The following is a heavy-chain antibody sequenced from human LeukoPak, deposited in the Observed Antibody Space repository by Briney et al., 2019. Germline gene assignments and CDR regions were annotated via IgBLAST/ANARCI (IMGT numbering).Heavy chain of an antibody. CDR3: AKAWGRIMAYCGGDCYSGPAWFDP. CDR2: ISGSGGST. V-gene: IGHV3-23*01. J-gene: IGHJ5*02. D-gene: IGHD2-21*02. Sequence: GGSLRLSCAASGFTFSNYAMSWVRQAPGKGLEWVSAISGSGGSTYYADSVKGRFTISRDNSKNTLYLQMNSLRAEDTAVYYCAKAWGRIMAYCGGDCYSGPAWFDPWGQGTLVTVSS. CDR1: GFTFSNYA.